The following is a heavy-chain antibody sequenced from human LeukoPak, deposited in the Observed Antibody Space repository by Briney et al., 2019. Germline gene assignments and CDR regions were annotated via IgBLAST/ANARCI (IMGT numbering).Heavy chain of an antibody. J-gene: IGHJ4*02. CDR2: IIPIFGTA. D-gene: IGHD5-18*01. CDR1: GYTFTGYY. V-gene: IGHV1-69*13. CDR3: AGARRGYSDD. Sequence: ASVKVSCKASGYTFTGYYMHWVRQAPGQGLEWTGGIIPIFGTANYAQKFQGRVTITADESTSTAYMELSSLRSEDTAVYYCAGARRGYSDDWGQGTLVTVSS.